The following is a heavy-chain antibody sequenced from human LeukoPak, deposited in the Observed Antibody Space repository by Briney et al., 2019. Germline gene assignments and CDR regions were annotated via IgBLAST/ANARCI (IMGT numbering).Heavy chain of an antibody. CDR2: IYNSSRI. D-gene: IGHD4/OR15-4a*01. V-gene: IGHV3-53*01. Sequence: GGSLRLSCTVSGFTVSSNSMSWVRQAPGKGLEWVSFIYNSSRIHYSDTVKGRFTISRDNSKNTLYLQMNSLRAEDTAVYYCARRAGAYSHPYDYWGQGTLVTVSS. CDR3: ARRAGAYSHPYDY. J-gene: IGHJ4*02. CDR1: GFTVSSNS.